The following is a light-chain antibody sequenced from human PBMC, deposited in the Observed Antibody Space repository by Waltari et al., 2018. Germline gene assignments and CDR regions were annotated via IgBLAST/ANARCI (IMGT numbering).Light chain of an antibody. CDR3: AAWDDSLSGFTV. V-gene: IGLV1-44*01. Sequence: QAVLTQPPSVSGTPGQRVTISCSGGNSNIGSNTVNWYKQLPGSAPRLLIYSDSQRTSGVPARFAGSKSGTSASLAISGLQSEDEADYYCAAWDDSLSGFTVFGSGTKVTVL. CDR1: NSNIGSNT. J-gene: IGLJ6*01. CDR2: SDS.